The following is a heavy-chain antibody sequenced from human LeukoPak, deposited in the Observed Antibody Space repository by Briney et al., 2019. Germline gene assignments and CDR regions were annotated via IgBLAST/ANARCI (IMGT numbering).Heavy chain of an antibody. CDR1: GFTLSTYT. V-gene: IGHV3-21*01. Sequence: PGGSLRLSRAASGFTLSTYTMNWVRQAPGKGLEWVSSITSSRSHMYYADSVKGRFTISRDNAENSLHLQMNSLRAEDTAIYYCARSVGLVSWGQGTLVTVSS. CDR2: ITSSRSHM. CDR3: ARSVGLVS. D-gene: IGHD1-26*01. J-gene: IGHJ4*02.